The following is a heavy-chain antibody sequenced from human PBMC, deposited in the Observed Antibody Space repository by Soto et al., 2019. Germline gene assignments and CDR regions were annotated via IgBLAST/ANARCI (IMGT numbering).Heavy chain of an antibody. CDR1: GFTFSNYA. V-gene: IGHV3-23*01. CDR3: AKVFSGHCSGGSCYSFDY. J-gene: IGHJ4*02. D-gene: IGHD2-15*01. Sequence: EVQVLESGGGLVQPGGSLRLSCAVSGFTFSNYAMSWVRQAPGKGLEWVSTISSTGGSTYSADSVKGRFTVSRDNSKNTLYLQMNSLRAEDTAVYYCAKVFSGHCSGGSCYSFDYWGQGTLVTVSS. CDR2: ISSTGGST.